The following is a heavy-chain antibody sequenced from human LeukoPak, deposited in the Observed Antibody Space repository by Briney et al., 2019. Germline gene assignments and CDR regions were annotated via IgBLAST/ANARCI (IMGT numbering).Heavy chain of an antibody. CDR2: IDYSGSN. V-gene: IGHV4-59*01. D-gene: IGHD1-26*01. Sequence: KSSDTLSLTCTFSGASLSSYYWTWIRQPPGRGLEWIGCIDYSGSNNFNTSLKSRVTLSVDSSNNQFSLDLTSVTTADTAVYYCARDGRLGGIDFWGQGALVTVSS. J-gene: IGHJ4*02. CDR1: GASLSSYY. CDR3: ARDGRLGGIDF.